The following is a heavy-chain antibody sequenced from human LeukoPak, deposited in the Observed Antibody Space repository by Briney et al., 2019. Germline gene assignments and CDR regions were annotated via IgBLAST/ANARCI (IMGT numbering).Heavy chain of an antibody. V-gene: IGHV4-59*01. CDR1: GGSISSYY. CDR2: IYYSGST. J-gene: IGHJ4*02. CDR3: AREDSSGYYAY. D-gene: IGHD3-22*01. Sequence: SETLSLTCTVSGGSISSYYWSWIRQPPGKGLEWIGYIYYSGSTNYNPSLKSRVTISVDTSKNQFSLKLSFVTAADTAVYYCAREDSSGYYAYWGQGTLVTVSS.